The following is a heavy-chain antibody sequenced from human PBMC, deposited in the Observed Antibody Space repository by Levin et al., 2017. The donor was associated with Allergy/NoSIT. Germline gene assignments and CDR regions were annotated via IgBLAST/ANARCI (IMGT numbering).Heavy chain of an antibody. CDR2: ISTSADNT. CDR3: AKVVPTTATILGALDI. D-gene: IGHD4-17*01. J-gene: IGHJ3*02. Sequence: GESLKISCAASGFTFSSYAMTWVRQAPGKGLEWVSSISTSADNTYYAFSVKGRFTISRDSSKNTLYLQMNSLRAEDTAVYYCAKVVPTTATILGALDIWGQGAMVTISS. CDR1: GFTFSSYA. V-gene: IGHV3-23*01.